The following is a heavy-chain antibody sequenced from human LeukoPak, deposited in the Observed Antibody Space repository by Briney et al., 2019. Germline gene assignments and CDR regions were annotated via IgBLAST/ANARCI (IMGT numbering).Heavy chain of an antibody. Sequence: GASVKVSCKASGGTFSSYAISWVRQAPGQGLEWMGGIIPMFGTTNYAQKFQGRVTITADESTSTAYMELSSLRSEDTAVYYCARGIAGYYDSSGYYFDYWGQGTLVTVSS. V-gene: IGHV1-69*13. D-gene: IGHD3-22*01. CDR2: IIPMFGTT. CDR3: ARGIAGYYDSSGYYFDY. J-gene: IGHJ4*02. CDR1: GGTFSSYA.